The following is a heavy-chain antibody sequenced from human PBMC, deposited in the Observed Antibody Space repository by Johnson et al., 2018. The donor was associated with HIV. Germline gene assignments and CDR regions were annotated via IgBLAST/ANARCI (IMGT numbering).Heavy chain of an antibody. J-gene: IGHJ3*02. D-gene: IGHD6-13*01. CDR1: GFTFDDYA. CDR2: ISWNSGSI. Sequence: VLLVESGGVLVQPGRSLRLSCAASGFTFDDYAMHWVRQAPGKGLEWVSGISWNSGSIGYADSVKGRFTISRDNAKNSLYLQMNSLSVEDTALYYCARGKGAAAGLDAFDIWGQGSMVTFSS. CDR3: ARGKGAAAGLDAFDI. V-gene: IGHV3-9*01.